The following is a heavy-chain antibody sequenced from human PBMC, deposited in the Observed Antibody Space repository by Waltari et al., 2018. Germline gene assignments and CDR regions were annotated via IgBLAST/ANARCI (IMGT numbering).Heavy chain of an antibody. D-gene: IGHD2-15*01. CDR1: GYTLTELS. CDR3: ATSLFGAATGGNWFDP. Sequence: QVQLVQSGAEVKKPGASVKVSCKVSGYTLTELSMNWVRQAPGKGLEWMGGCDPEDGETIYAQKFQGRVTMTEDTSTDTAYMELSSLRSEDTAVYYCATSLFGAATGGNWFDPWGQGTLVTVSS. CDR2: CDPEDGET. J-gene: IGHJ5*02. V-gene: IGHV1-24*01.